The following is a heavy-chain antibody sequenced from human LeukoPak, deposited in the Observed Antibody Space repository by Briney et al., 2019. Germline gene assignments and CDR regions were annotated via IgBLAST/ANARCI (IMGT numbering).Heavy chain of an antibody. CDR3: AKEVGAARNWFDP. CDR1: GFTFSSYG. V-gene: IGHV3-30*18. D-gene: IGHD6-6*01. J-gene: IGHJ5*02. CDR2: ISHDGSNK. Sequence: GGSLRLSCAASGFTFSSYGMHWVRQAPGKGLEWVAVISHDGSNKYYADSVKGRFTISRDNSKNTLYLQMNSLRAEDTAVYYCAKEVGAARNWFDPWGQGTLVTVSS.